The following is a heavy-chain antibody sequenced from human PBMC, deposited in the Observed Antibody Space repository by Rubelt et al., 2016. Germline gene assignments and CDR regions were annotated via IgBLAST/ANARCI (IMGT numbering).Heavy chain of an antibody. Sequence: LVESGAEVKKPGASVKVSCKASGYTFTSYGISWVRQAPGQGLEWMGWISAYNGNTNYAQKLQGRVTMTTDTSTSTAYMELRSLRSDDTAVYYCARDGAFPLGSGFEKRSDYWGQGTLVTVSS. V-gene: IGHV1-18*01. CDR2: ISAYNGNT. CDR1: GYTFTSYG. J-gene: IGHJ4*02. D-gene: IGHD3-10*01. CDR3: ARDGAFPLGSGFEKRSDY.